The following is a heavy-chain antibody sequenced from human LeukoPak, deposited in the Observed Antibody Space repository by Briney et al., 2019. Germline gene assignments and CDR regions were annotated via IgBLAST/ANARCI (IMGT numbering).Heavy chain of an antibody. D-gene: IGHD4-17*01. J-gene: IGHJ4*02. CDR2: INHSGST. CDR1: GGSINSGGYF. CDR3: AREDNTVTLGH. V-gene: IGHV4-61*08. Sequence: PETLSLTCTVSGGSINSGGYFWNWIRQPPGKGLEWIGEINHSGSTNYNPSLKSRVTISVDTSKNQFSLKLSSVTAADTAVYYCAREDNTVTLGHWGQGTLVTVSS.